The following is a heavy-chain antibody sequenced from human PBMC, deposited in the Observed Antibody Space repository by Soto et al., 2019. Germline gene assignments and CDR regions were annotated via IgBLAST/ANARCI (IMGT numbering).Heavy chain of an antibody. J-gene: IGHJ6*03. Sequence: LQESGPGLVKPSETLSLTCSVFGDSISSRSYYWAWIRRPPGMGLEWIASISYTGNTYYNPSLTTRAAISGATSKNQFSLTLSFVSAADTAVYYCARFSWYDVYSISNYYMDLWGNGSTVTVCS. V-gene: IGHV4-39*01. CDR3: ARFSWYDVYSISNYYMDL. CDR2: ISYTGNT. CDR1: GDSISSRSYY. D-gene: IGHD6-13*01.